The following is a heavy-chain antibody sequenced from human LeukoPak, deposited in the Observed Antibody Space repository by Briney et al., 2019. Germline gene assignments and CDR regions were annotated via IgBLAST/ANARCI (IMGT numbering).Heavy chain of an antibody. D-gene: IGHD3-22*01. CDR2: IRYDGSNK. J-gene: IGHJ4*02. V-gene: IGHV3-30*02. CDR1: GFTFNSYG. Sequence: PGGSLRLSCAASGFTFNSYGMHWVRQAPGKGLEWVAFIRYDGSNKYYADSVKGRFTISRDNSKNTLYLQMNSLRAEDTAVYYCAKDSVQYYYDSSGYFDYWGQGTLVTVSS. CDR3: AKDSVQYYYDSSGYFDY.